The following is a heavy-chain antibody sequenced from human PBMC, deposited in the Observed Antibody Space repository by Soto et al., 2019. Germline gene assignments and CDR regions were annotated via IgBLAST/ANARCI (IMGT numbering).Heavy chain of an antibody. J-gene: IGHJ6*02. CDR3: ARHANSRTSVDDYYAADV. CDR2: VNPGDSYT. CDR1: GYSFSTYW. V-gene: IGHV5-51*01. D-gene: IGHD3-10*01. Sequence: LKISCQASGYSFSTYWIGWVRQRPGRGLDWMGVVNPGDSYTRYSPSFQGHVTISADKSISTAYLQWSGLRASDTAIYYRARHANSRTSVDDYYAADVWGLGNTVTVS.